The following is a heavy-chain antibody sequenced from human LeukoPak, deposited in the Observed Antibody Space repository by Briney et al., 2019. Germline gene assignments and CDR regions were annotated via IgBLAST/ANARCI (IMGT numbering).Heavy chain of an antibody. CDR1: GYSFTNSW. Sequence: GESLKISCKGSGYSFTNSWIGWVRQMPGKGLEWMGIIRPGDSQTTYSPSFQGQVTISVDRSISTAYLQWSSLKASDTAMYYCARHLPYSSGGHYFAHWGQGTLVTVSS. D-gene: IGHD5-18*01. CDR2: IRPGDSQT. J-gene: IGHJ4*02. V-gene: IGHV5-51*01. CDR3: ARHLPYSSGGHYFAH.